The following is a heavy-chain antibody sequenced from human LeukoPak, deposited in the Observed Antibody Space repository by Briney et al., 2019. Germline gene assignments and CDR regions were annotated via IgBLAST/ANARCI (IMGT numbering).Heavy chain of an antibody. CDR2: IIPIFGTA. CDR3: ARMITFGGVGYYYYMDV. CDR1: GGTFSSYA. J-gene: IGHJ6*03. Sequence: SVKVSCKASGGTFSSYAISWVRQAPGQGLEWMGGIIPIFGTANYAQKFQGRVTITADKSTSTAYMELSSLRSEDTAVYYCARMITFGGVGYYYYMDVWGKGTTVTVSS. D-gene: IGHD3-16*01. V-gene: IGHV1-69*06.